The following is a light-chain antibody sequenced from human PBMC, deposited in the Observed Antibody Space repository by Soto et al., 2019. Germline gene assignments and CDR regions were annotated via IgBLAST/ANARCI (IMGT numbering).Light chain of an antibody. V-gene: IGKV3-11*01. J-gene: IGKJ4*01. Sequence: EIVLTQSPATLSLSPGERATLSCRARRSVSSYLAWYQQKPGQAPRILIYDASNRATGIPARFSGIRSGTDFTLPLSRLEPEDFSVYYCQQRSNSPLTFGGGAKVDIK. CDR3: QQRSNSPLT. CDR2: DAS. CDR1: RSVSSY.